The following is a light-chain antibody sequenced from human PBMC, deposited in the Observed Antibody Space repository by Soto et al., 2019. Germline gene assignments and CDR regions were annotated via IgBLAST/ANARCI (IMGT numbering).Light chain of an antibody. CDR3: SSHGGANNFYL. Sequence: QSVLTQPPSASGSPGQSVAISCTGTSSDIGAYNYVSWYQQHPGKVPKLIIYEVTNRPSGVPDRFSASKSGNTASLTVSGLQAEDEADYYCSSHGGANNFYLFGTGTKVXV. J-gene: IGLJ1*01. V-gene: IGLV2-8*01. CDR1: SSDIGAYNY. CDR2: EVT.